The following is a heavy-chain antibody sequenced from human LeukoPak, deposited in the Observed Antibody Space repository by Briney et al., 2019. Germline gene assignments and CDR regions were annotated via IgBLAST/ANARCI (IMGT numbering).Heavy chain of an antibody. CDR1: GGSIRSYY. D-gene: IGHD1-26*01. CDR2: IYYSGST. Sequence: SETLSLTCSVSGGSIRSYYWSWIRRSPGKGLEWIGYIYYSGSTNYNPPLKSRVTISEDTSKNQFSLKLSSVTAADTAVYYCARPGIVGSKVDYWGQGTLVTVSS. J-gene: IGHJ4*02. V-gene: IGHV4-59*01. CDR3: ARPGIVGSKVDY.